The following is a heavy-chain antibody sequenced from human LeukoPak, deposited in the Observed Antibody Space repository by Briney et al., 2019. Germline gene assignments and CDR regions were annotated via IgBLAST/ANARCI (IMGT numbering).Heavy chain of an antibody. Sequence: GASVKVSCKASGGTFSSYAISWVRQAPGQGLEWMGGIIPIFGTANYAQKFQGRVTITTDESTSTAYMELSSLRSEDTAVYYCATVPGYYYDSSGYLTPDYWGQGTLVTVSS. J-gene: IGHJ4*02. CDR1: GGTFSSYA. V-gene: IGHV1-69*05. D-gene: IGHD3-22*01. CDR2: IIPIFGTA. CDR3: ATVPGYYYDSSGYLTPDY.